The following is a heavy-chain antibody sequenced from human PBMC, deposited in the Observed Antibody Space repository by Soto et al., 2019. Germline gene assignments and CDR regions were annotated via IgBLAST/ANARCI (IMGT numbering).Heavy chain of an antibody. D-gene: IGHD3-10*01. CDR3: APSVEFFGYFDL. CDR2: INPKNGAT. J-gene: IGHJ2*01. CDR1: TYDFIGYY. Sequence: VELVQSGAEVKKPGASVKVSCRASTYDFIGYYMHWVRQAPGQGLEWMGWINPKNGATMYAQNFQGRVTVTSDRSIGTVYMELRILRSDDTAVYYCAPSVEFFGYFDLWGRGTLITVSS. V-gene: IGHV1-2*02.